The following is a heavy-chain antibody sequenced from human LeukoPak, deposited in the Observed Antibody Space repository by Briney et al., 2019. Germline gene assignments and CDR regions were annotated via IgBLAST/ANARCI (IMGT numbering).Heavy chain of an antibody. CDR2: IYYSGST. CDR1: GGSISSYY. V-gene: IGHV4-59*01. Sequence: SETLSLTCTVSGGSISSYYWSWIRQPPGKGLEWIGYIYYSGSTNYNPSLKCRVTISVDTSKNQFSLKLSSVTAADTAVYYCARDKGGRLDPWGQGTLVTVSS. D-gene: IGHD2-15*01. CDR3: ARDKGGRLDP. J-gene: IGHJ5*02.